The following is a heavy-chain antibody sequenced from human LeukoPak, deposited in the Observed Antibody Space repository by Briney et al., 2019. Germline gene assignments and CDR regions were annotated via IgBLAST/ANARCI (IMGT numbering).Heavy chain of an antibody. CDR1: GFPFSSFW. D-gene: IGHD2-2*01. CDR3: AREVDQYLDY. CDR2: IRPDGSEQ. Sequence: GGSLRLSCAASGFPFSSFWMNWVRQTPGRGLEWLANIRPDGSEQYYVDSVKGRFTISRGNSENTVTLQMHSLRVGDTAVYYCAREVDQYLDYWGQGTLVTVSS. V-gene: IGHV3-7*01. J-gene: IGHJ4*02.